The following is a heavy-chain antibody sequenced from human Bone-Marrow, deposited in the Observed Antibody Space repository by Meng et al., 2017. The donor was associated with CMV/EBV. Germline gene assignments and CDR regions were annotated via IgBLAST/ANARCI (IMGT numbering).Heavy chain of an antibody. Sequence: SVKVSCKASGGTFSSYAISWVRQAPGQGLEWMGGIIPILGIANYAQKFQSRVTITADKSTSTAYMELSSLRSEDTAVYYCARELIISERRRNYYGSGLPDVWGQGTTVTVSS. CDR2: IIPILGIA. J-gene: IGHJ6*02. D-gene: IGHD3-10*01. CDR3: ARELIISERRRNYYGSGLPDV. CDR1: GGTFSSYA. V-gene: IGHV1-69*10.